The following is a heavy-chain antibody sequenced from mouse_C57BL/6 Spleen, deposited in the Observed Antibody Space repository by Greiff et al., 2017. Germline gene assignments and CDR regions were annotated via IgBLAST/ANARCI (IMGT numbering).Heavy chain of an antibody. Sequence: EVQRVESGGGLVQPGGSLKLSCAASGFTFSDYYMYWVRQTPEKRLEWVAYISNGGGSTYYPDTVKGRFTIARDNAKNTLYLQLSSLKSEDTSMYYCARGDYSPCYLDYWGQGTTLTVSS. J-gene: IGHJ2*01. CDR2: ISNGGGST. D-gene: IGHD2-13*01. V-gene: IGHV5-12*01. CDR3: ARGDYSPCYLDY. CDR1: GFTFSDYY.